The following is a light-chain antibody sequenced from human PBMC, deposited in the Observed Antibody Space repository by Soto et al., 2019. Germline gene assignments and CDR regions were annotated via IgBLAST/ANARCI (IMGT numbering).Light chain of an antibody. CDR3: SSYPSSTTPVV. J-gene: IGLJ2*01. CDR2: DVT. V-gene: IGLV2-14*03. CDR1: TSDVGGYNY. Sequence: QSALTQPASVSGSPGQSITISCTGTTSDVGGYNYVSWYQQHPGKAPKLMIYDVTNRPSGGSNRFSGSKSGNTASLTISGLQAEDEAEYYCSSYPSSTTPVVCSGRTKLTVL.